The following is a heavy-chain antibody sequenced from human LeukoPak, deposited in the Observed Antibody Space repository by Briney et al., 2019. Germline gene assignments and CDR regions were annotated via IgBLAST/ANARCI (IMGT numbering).Heavy chain of an antibody. V-gene: IGHV4-34*01. J-gene: IGHJ3*02. Sequence: SETLSLTCAAYGGSFSGYYWSWIRQPPGKGLEWIGEINHSGSTNYNPSLKSRVTISVDTSKNQFSLKLSSVTAADTAVYYCARQNGDYAQDAFDIWGQGTMVTVSS. CDR1: GGSFSGYY. CDR3: ARQNGDYAQDAFDI. CDR2: INHSGST. D-gene: IGHD4-17*01.